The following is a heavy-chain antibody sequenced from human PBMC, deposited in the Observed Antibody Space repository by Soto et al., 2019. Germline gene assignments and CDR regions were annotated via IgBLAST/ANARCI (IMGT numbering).Heavy chain of an antibody. CDR2: ISATGGGT. Sequence: GGSLRLSCAASGFKFSNYAMSLFRQAPGKGLEWVSLISATGGGTYYADSVKGRFTISRDNSHNTLYLQVHSLTAEDTAVYYCAKDRRAGGNSAFYFDFWGQGAQVTVSS. V-gene: IGHV3-23*01. J-gene: IGHJ4*02. D-gene: IGHD3-16*01. CDR1: GFKFSNYA. CDR3: AKDRRAGGNSAFYFDF.